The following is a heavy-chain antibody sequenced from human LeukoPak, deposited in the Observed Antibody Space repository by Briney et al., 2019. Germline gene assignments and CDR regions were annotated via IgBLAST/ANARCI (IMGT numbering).Heavy chain of an antibody. V-gene: IGHV4-59*01. Sequence: SETLSLTCTVSGGSISSYYWSWIRQPPGKGLEWIGYIYYSGSTNYNPSLKRRVTISVDTSKNQFFLKLSSVTAADTAVYYCARDRDAGYFDYWGQGTLVTVSS. J-gene: IGHJ4*02. CDR2: IYYSGST. CDR1: GGSISSYY. CDR3: ARDRDAGYFDY.